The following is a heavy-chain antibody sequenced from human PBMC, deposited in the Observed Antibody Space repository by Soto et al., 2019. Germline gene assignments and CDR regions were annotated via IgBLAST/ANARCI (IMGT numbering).Heavy chain of an antibody. CDR3: AHSQPTGCWSGYPSCYYYYGMDV. V-gene: IGHV2-5*01. Sequence: SGPTLVNPTQTLTLTCTFSGFSLSTSGVGVGWIRQPPGKALEWLALIYWNDDKRYSPSLKSRLTITKDTSKNQVVLTMTNMDPVDTATYYCAHSQPTGCWSGYPSCYYYYGMDVWGQGTTVTVAS. D-gene: IGHD3-3*01. J-gene: IGHJ6*02. CDR2: IYWNDDK. CDR1: GFSLSTSGVG.